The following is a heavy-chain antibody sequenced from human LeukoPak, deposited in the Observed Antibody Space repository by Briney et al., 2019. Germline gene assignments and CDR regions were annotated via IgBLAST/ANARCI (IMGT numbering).Heavy chain of an antibody. D-gene: IGHD3-10*01. Sequence: PSETLSLTCAVYGGSFSGYCWSWIRQPPGKGLEWIGEINHSGSTNYNPSLKSRVTISIDTSKNQFSLQLSSVTAADTAVYYCARGGAGSASYYNSDYWGRGTLVTVSS. CDR1: GGSFSGYC. CDR3: ARGGAGSASYYNSDY. CDR2: INHSGST. V-gene: IGHV4-34*01. J-gene: IGHJ4*02.